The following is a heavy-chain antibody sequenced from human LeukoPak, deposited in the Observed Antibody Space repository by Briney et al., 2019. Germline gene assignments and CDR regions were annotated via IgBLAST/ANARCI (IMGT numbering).Heavy chain of an antibody. CDR3: AKTVGYRSSWGDYFDY. CDR1: GFTFSSHA. J-gene: IGHJ4*02. D-gene: IGHD6-13*01. CDR2: VSGSGGST. V-gene: IGHV3-23*01. Sequence: GGSLRLSCAASGFTFSSHAMSWVRQAPGKGLEWVSSVSGSGGSTYHADSVKGRFTISRDHSKNTLYLQMNSLRADDTAIYYCAKTVGYRSSWGDYFDYWGQGTLVTVSS.